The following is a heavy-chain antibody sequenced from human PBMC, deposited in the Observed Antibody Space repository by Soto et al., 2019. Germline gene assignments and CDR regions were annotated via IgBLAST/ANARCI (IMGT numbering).Heavy chain of an antibody. J-gene: IGHJ6*02. CDR1: GYTFSNFG. CDR2: ISPNSEKT. D-gene: IGHD5-12*01. Sequence: ASVKVSCKASGYTFSNFGISWVRQAPGEGLEWMGWISPNSEKTKIAQRFQGRVTMTTDTSTSTVHMEVRSLRSDDTAVYYCAREGVAPYYYYGMDVWGQGTTVTVSS. CDR3: AREGVAPYYYYGMDV. V-gene: IGHV1-18*01.